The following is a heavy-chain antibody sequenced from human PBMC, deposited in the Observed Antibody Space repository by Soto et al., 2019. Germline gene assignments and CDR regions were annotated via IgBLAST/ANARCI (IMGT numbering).Heavy chain of an antibody. Sequence: PGGSLTLSCAASVFTCRSYAVSWVRQAPGKGLEWVSAISGSGGSTYYADSVKGRFTISRDNSKNTLYLQMNSLRAEDTAVYYCAKDQGYSGYDLPFDYWGQGTLVTVS. CDR2: ISGSGGST. J-gene: IGHJ4*02. D-gene: IGHD5-12*01. V-gene: IGHV3-23*01. CDR3: AKDQGYSGYDLPFDY. CDR1: VFTCRSYA.